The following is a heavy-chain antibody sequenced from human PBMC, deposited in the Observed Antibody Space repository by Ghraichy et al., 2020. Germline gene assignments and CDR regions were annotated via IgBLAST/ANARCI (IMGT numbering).Heavy chain of an antibody. D-gene: IGHD5-18*01. Sequence: SETLSLTCTVSGYSISSGYYWGWIRQPPGKGLEWIGSIYHSGSTYYNPSLKSRVTISVDTSKNQFSLKLSSVTAADTAVYYCARDASIVLWLPKTYYFDYWGQGTLVTVSS. J-gene: IGHJ4*02. CDR2: IYHSGST. CDR3: ARDASIVLWLPKTYYFDY. CDR1: GYSISSGYY. V-gene: IGHV4-38-2*02.